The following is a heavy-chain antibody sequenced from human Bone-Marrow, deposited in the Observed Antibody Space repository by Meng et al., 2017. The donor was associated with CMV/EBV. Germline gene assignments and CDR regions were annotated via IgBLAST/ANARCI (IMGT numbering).Heavy chain of an antibody. J-gene: IGHJ3*02. V-gene: IGHV4-59*01. CDR1: GGSISSYY. CDR3: ARDRRGRDAFDI. Sequence: SETLSLTCTVSGGSISSYYWSWIRQPPGKGLECIGYIYYSGSTNYNPSLKSRVTISVDTSKNQFSLKLSSVTAADTAVYYCARDRRGRDAFDIWGQGTMVTVSS. CDR2: IYYSGST. D-gene: IGHD3-16*01.